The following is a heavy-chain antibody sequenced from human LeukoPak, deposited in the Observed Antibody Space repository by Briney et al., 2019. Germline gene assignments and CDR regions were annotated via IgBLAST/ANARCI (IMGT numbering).Heavy chain of an antibody. Sequence: GVSLRLLCAASGLIFSVYAMRWVRQVPGKGLVWVSTLSCSGTTTFYANSVKGRFTISRDSSKNTLYLQMNNLRAADTALYYCTKDYDTGGYYSSDYWGQGTLVTVSS. CDR3: TKDYDTGGYYSSDY. V-gene: IGHV3-23*01. CDR1: GLIFSVYA. D-gene: IGHD3-22*01. J-gene: IGHJ4*02. CDR2: LSCSGTTT.